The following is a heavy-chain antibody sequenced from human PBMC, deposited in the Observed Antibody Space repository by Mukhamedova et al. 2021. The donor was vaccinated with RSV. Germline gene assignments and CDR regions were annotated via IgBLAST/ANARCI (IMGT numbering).Heavy chain of an antibody. CDR2: INPNNDDT. D-gene: IGHD3-3*02. CDR3: ARELLHSYNFEY. J-gene: IGHJ4*02. V-gene: IGHV1-46*01. Sequence: EYMGVINPNNDDTVYAQKFQGRVTMTRDTSTSTVYMELSSLRSEDTAVYFCARELLHSYNFEYWGQGTLVTVSS.